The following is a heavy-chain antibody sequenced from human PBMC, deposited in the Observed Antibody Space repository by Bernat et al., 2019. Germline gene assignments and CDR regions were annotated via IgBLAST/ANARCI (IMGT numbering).Heavy chain of an antibody. CDR3: ARDSSSSWLFYYYYGMDV. CDR2: INAGNGNT. V-gene: IGHV1-3*01. J-gene: IGHJ6*02. Sequence: QVQLVQSGAEVKKPGASVKVSCKASGYTFTSYAMHWVRQAPGQRLEWMGWINAGNGNTKYSQKFQGRVTITRDTSASTAYMELSSLRSEDTAVYYCARDSSSSWLFYYYYGMDVWGQGTTVTVSS. CDR1: GYTFTSYA. D-gene: IGHD6-13*01.